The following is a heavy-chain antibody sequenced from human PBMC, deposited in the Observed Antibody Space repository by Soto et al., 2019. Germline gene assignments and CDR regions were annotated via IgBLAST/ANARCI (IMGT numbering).Heavy chain of an antibody. V-gene: IGHV4-30-4*01. CDR3: ARDNILGILYGGMDV. Sequence: KPSETLSLTCTVSGGSISSGDYYWSWIRQPPGKGLEWIGYIYYSGSTYYNPSLKSRVTISVDTSKNQFSLKLGSVTAADTAVYYCARDNILGILYGGMDVWGQGTTVTVSS. D-gene: IGHD3-3*01. CDR1: GGSISSGDYY. J-gene: IGHJ6*02. CDR2: IYYSGST.